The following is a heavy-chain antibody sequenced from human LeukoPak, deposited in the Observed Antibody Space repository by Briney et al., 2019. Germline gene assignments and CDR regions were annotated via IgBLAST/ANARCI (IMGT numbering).Heavy chain of an antibody. CDR1: GGSFSGYY. J-gene: IGHJ4*02. CDR2: INHSGSA. D-gene: IGHD3-3*01. V-gene: IGHV4-34*01. Sequence: SETLSLTCAVYGGSFSGYYWSWIRQPPGKGLEWIGEINHSGSANYNPSLKSRVTISVDTSKNQFSLKLSSVTAADTAVYYCARRNYDQGGFYWGQGTLVTVSS. CDR3: ARRNYDQGGFY.